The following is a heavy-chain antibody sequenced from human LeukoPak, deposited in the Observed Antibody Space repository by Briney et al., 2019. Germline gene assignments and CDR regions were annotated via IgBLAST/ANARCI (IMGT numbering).Heavy chain of an antibody. CDR1: GGSFSGYY. V-gene: IGHV4-34*01. J-gene: IGHJ5*02. CDR3: ARWVTMVRGVSNWFDP. D-gene: IGHD3-10*01. Sequence: LETPSLTCAVYGGSFSGYYWSWIRQPPGKGLEWIGEINHSGSTNYNPSLKSRVTISVDTSKNQFSLKLSSVTAADTAVYYCARWVTMVRGVSNWFDPWGQGTLVTVSS. CDR2: INHSGST.